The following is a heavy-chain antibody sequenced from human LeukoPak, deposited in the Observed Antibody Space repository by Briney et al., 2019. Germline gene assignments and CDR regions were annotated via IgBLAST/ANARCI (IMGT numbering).Heavy chain of an antibody. V-gene: IGHV1-46*01. CDR2: INPSGGST. CDR3: ARDHPGLAPQVY. J-gene: IGHJ4*02. D-gene: IGHD6-19*01. Sequence: ASVKVSCKASGYTFTSYYMHWVRQAPGQGLEWMGIINPSGGSTSYAQKFQGRVTMSTDTSTRTAYMELRSLRFDDTAVYFCARDHPGLAPQVYWGQGTLVTVSS. CDR1: GYTFTSYY.